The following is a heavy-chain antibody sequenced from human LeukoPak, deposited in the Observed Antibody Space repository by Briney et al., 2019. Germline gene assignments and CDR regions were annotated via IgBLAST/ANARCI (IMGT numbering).Heavy chain of an antibody. CDR3: ARVFGVVIAYEYYFDY. J-gene: IGHJ4*02. Sequence: ASVKVSCKASGYTFTSYGISWVRQAPGQGLEWMGWISAYNGNTNYAQKLQGRVTMTTDTSTSTAYMELRSLRSDDTAAYYCARVFGVVIAYEYYFDYWGQGTLVTVSS. CDR2: ISAYNGNT. D-gene: IGHD3-3*01. CDR1: GYTFTSYG. V-gene: IGHV1-18*01.